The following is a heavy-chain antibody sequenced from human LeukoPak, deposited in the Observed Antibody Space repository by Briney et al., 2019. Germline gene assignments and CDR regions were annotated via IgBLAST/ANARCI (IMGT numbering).Heavy chain of an antibody. CDR3: ARGPITIFGVVNGWFDP. CDR1: GGTFSSYA. CDR2: IIPIFGTA. D-gene: IGHD3-3*01. J-gene: IGHJ5*02. V-gene: IGHV1-69*13. Sequence: GASVKVSCKASGGTFSSYAISWVRQAPGQGLEWMGGIIPIFGTANYAQKFQGRVTITADESTSTAYMELSSLRSEDTAVYYCARGPITIFGVVNGWFDPWGQGTLVTVSS.